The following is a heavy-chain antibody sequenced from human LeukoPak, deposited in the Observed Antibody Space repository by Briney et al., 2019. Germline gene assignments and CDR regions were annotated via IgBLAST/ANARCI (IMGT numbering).Heavy chain of an antibody. D-gene: IGHD2-15*01. CDR3: AKGYCTGASCYVLDS. V-gene: IGHV1-46*01. J-gene: IGHJ4*02. CDR1: GYDFTTNY. Sequence: ASVKVSCKASGYDFTTNYIHWVRQAPGQGLEWMGTINSSVGSTTYGQRFQGRVTMTRDTSTTTVYMDLSSLTSEDTAIYYCAKGYCTGASCYVLDSWGQGTLVTVSS. CDR2: INSSVGST.